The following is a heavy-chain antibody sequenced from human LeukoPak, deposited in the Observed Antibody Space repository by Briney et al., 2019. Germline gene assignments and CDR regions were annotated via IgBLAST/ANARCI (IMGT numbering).Heavy chain of an antibody. D-gene: IGHD6-13*01. Sequence: PGGSLRLSSAASGFTFSSYGMHWVRQAPGKGLEWVAVIWYDGSNKYYADSVKGRFTISRDNSKNTLYLQMNSLRAEDTAVYYCARVNNSSSWYDGGAFDIWGQGTMVTVSS. CDR1: GFTFSSYG. CDR3: ARVNNSSSWYDGGAFDI. J-gene: IGHJ3*02. CDR2: IWYDGSNK. V-gene: IGHV3-33*01.